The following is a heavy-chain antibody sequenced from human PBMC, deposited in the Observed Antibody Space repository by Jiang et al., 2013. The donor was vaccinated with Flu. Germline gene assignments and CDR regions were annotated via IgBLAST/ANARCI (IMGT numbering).Heavy chain of an antibody. J-gene: IGHJ3*02. Sequence: PGLVKTSETLSLTCAVSGYSINSGYYWGWIRQPPGKGLEWIGNFYHTGTTYFHPSLKSRATISVDTSNNQVSLRLTSVTATDTAVYYCTRGPAFEAFDIWGQGTMVTVSS. V-gene: IGHV4-38-2*01. CDR2: FYHTGTT. CDR3: TRGPAFEAFDI. CDR1: GYSINSGYY.